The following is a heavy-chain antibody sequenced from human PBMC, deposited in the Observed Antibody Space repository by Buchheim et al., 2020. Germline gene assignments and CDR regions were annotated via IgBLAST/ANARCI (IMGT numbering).Heavy chain of an antibody. Sequence: QVQLVQSGAEVKKPGASVKVSCKASGYTFTSYDINWVRQATGQGLEWMRWMNPNSGNTGYAQKFQGRVTMTRNTSISTAYMELSSLRSEDTAVYYCARDRRGYSGYDWGNSAPGGYRYYYYYGMDVWGKGTT. D-gene: IGHD5-12*01. J-gene: IGHJ6*04. CDR3: ARDRRGYSGYDWGNSAPGGYRYYYYYGMDV. CDR2: MNPNSGNT. V-gene: IGHV1-8*01. CDR1: GYTFTSYD.